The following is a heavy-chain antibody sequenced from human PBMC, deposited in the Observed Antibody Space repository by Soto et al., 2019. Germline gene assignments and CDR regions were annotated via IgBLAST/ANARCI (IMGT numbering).Heavy chain of an antibody. V-gene: IGHV4-39*01. J-gene: IGHJ1*01. CDR2: INYSGST. Sequence: QVQLQESGPGLVKPSETLSLACTVSGGSISGSADFWVWIRQPPGKGLEWIATINYSGSTYYNPSLKSRVTISVDTAKNQVSLELRSVTAADTALYYCARRVAAGPLEYFQPWGQGTLVTVSS. CDR1: GGSISGSADF. D-gene: IGHD6-25*01. CDR3: ARRVAAGPLEYFQP.